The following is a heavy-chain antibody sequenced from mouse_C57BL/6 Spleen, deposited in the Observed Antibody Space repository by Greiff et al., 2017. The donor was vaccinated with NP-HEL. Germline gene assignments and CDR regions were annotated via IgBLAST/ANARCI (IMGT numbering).Heavy chain of an antibody. V-gene: IGHV1-59*01. CDR3: ARSYDYDQAWFAY. CDR2: IDPSDSYT. J-gene: IGHJ3*01. CDR1: GYTFTSYW. D-gene: IGHD2-4*01. Sequence: QVQLKESGAELVRPGTSVKLSCKASGYTFTSYWMHWVKQRPGQGLEWIGVIDPSDSYTNYNQKFKGKATLTVDTSSSTAYMQLSSLTSEDSAVYYCARSYDYDQAWFAYWGQGTLVTVSA.